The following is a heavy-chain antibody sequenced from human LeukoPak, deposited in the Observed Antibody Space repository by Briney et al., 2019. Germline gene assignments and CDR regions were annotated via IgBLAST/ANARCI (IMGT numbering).Heavy chain of an antibody. D-gene: IGHD1-26*01. Sequence: GGSLRLSCTASGFTVSSNYMSWVRQAPGKGLEWVTVIRSDGSTNHADSVKGRFTISRDNSKNTLYLQMNNLRAEDTAMYYCAREMYSGMYNDAFDIWGQGTKVTVSS. V-gene: IGHV3-53*01. J-gene: IGHJ3*02. CDR2: IRSDGST. CDR3: AREMYSGMYNDAFDI. CDR1: GFTVSSNY.